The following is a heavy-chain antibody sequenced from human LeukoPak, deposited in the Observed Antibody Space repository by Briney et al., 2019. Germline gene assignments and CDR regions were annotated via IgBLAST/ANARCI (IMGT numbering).Heavy chain of an antibody. Sequence: GGSLRLSCAASGFTFSDYYMSWIRQAPGKGLEWVSYISSSGSTIYYADSVKGRFTISRDNAKNSLYLQMYSLRAEDTAVYYCARDYQQLGDNDAFDIWGQGTMVTVSS. D-gene: IGHD6-13*01. CDR1: GFTFSDYY. CDR2: ISSSGSTI. J-gene: IGHJ3*02. CDR3: ARDYQQLGDNDAFDI. V-gene: IGHV3-11*01.